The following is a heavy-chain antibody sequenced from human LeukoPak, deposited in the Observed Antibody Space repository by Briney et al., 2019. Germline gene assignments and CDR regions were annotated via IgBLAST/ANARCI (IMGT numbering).Heavy chain of an antibody. CDR1: GGSINSSKW. CDR2: IFHSGST. Sequence: SGALSLTCAVSGGSINSSKWWSWVRQPPGKGLEWIGEIFHSGSTNYNPSLKSRVTISVDKSKNQFSLKLSSVTAADTAVYYCARHVWLQPFDYWGQGTLVTVSS. V-gene: IGHV4-4*02. D-gene: IGHD3-9*01. J-gene: IGHJ4*02. CDR3: ARHVWLQPFDY.